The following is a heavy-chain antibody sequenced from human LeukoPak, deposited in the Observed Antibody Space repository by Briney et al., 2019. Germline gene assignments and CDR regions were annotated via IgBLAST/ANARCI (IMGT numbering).Heavy chain of an antibody. V-gene: IGHV4-59*01. Sequence: SETLSLTCTVSGGSISSYYWSWIRQPPGKGLEWIGYIYYSGSINYNPSLKSRVTISVDTSKNQFSLKLSSVTAADTAVYYCARAEISSGSYYFDYWGQGTLVTVSS. D-gene: IGHD6-19*01. CDR3: ARAEISSGSYYFDY. CDR1: GGSISSYY. CDR2: IYYSGSI. J-gene: IGHJ4*02.